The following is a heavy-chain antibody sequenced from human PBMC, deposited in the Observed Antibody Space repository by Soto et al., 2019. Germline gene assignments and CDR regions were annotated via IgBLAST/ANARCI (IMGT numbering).Heavy chain of an antibody. CDR1: GFTFSSYS. D-gene: IGHD2-2*01. V-gene: IGHV3-7*03. Sequence: GGSLRLSCAASGFTFSSYSMNWVRQAPGKGLEWVANINSNGSAEYYADSVKGRFTIFRDNAKNSLYLQMNSLRAEDTAVYYCARAWGYCSSTSPGGCWFDPWGQGTLVTVSS. CDR3: ARAWGYCSSTSPGGCWFDP. CDR2: INSNGSAE. J-gene: IGHJ5*02.